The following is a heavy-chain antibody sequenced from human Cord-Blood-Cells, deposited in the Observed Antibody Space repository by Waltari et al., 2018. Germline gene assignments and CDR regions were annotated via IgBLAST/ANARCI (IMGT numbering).Heavy chain of an antibody. CDR2: IYWDDDK. J-gene: IGHJ2*01. V-gene: IGHV2-5*02. Sequence: QITLKESGPTLVKPTQTLTLTCTFSGFSLSTTGVGLGWIRQPPGKALEGLALIYWDDDKRYSPSLKSRLTITKDTSKNQVVLTMTNMDPVDTATYYCAHRQGNWYFDLWGRGTLVTVSS. CDR3: AHRQGNWYFDL. CDR1: GFSLSTTGVG.